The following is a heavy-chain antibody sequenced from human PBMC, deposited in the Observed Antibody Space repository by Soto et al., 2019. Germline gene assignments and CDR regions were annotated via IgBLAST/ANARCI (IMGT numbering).Heavy chain of an antibody. CDR2: ISGSGGST. V-gene: IGHV3-23*01. CDR1: GFTFSSYA. Sequence: EVQLLESGGGLVQPGGSLRLSCAASGFTFSSYAMSWVRQAPGKGLEWVSAISGSGGSTYYADSVKGRFTISRDNSKNTLYLQMNSLSAEDTAVYYCAKAGQGHYYYGMDVWGQGTKVTVSS. J-gene: IGHJ6*02. CDR3: AKAGQGHYYYGMDV.